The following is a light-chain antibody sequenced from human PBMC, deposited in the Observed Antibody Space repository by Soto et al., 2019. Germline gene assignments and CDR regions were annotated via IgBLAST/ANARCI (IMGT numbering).Light chain of an antibody. CDR2: DVS. V-gene: IGLV2-14*01. Sequence: QSALTQPASVSGSPGQSITISCTGTSTDVGGYNYVSWYQQHPGKAPKLMIYDVSDRHSGVSNRFSGSKSGNTASLTSSGLQDEDEADYCCSSYTSSSSIFGGGTKLTVL. J-gene: IGLJ2*01. CDR1: STDVGGYNY. CDR3: SSYTSSSSI.